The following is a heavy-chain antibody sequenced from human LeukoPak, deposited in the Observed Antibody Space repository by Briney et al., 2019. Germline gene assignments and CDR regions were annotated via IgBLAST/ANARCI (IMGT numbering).Heavy chain of an antibody. V-gene: IGHV4-59*12. CDR3: ARDISIVVVPAAKRHYYYMDV. D-gene: IGHD2-2*01. J-gene: IGHJ6*03. CDR2: IYYSGNT. Sequence: SETLSLTCTVSGGSISTYYWSWIRQPPGKGLEWIGYIYYSGNTNYKPSLKSRVTISVDTSKNQLSLKLSSVTAADTAVYYCARDISIVVVPAAKRHYYYMDVWGKGTTVTVSS. CDR1: GGSISTYY.